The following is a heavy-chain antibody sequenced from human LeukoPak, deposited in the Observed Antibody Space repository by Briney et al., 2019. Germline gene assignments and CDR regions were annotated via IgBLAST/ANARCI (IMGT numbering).Heavy chain of an antibody. V-gene: IGHV4-59*08. CDR3: ARQGNYYDSSGYYYDWFDP. CDR1: GGSISSYY. Sequence: SETLSLTCSVSGGSISSYYWSWIRQPPGKGLEWIGYIYYSGSTNYNPSLKSRVTISVDTSKNKFSLKLSSVTAADTAVYYCARQGNYYDSSGYYYDWFDPWGQGTLVTVSS. D-gene: IGHD3-22*01. CDR2: IYYSGST. J-gene: IGHJ5*02.